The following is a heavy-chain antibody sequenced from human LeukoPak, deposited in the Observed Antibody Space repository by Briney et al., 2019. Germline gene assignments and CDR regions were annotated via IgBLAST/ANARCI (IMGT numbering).Heavy chain of an antibody. Sequence: PGGSLRLSCAASGFTFSDSGMHWVRQAPGKGLEWVAVIWYSGSSNYYADSVKGRFTISRDNSKNTLYLQMNSLREEDTAVYYWGKDVSKVGEFFAYSFDPWGQGPRVTVSS. CDR2: IWYSGSSN. V-gene: IGHV3-33*06. CDR3: GKDVSKVGEFFAYSFDP. J-gene: IGHJ5*02. CDR1: GFTFSDSG. D-gene: IGHD2-15*01.